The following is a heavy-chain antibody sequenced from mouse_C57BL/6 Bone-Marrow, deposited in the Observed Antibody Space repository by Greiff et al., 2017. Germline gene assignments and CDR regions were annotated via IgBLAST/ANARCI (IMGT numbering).Heavy chain of an antibody. J-gene: IGHJ1*03. CDR2: SRNKANDYTT. Sequence: EVKLMESGGGLVQSGRSLRLSCATSGFTFSDFYMEWVRQAPGKGLEWIAASRNKANDYTTEYSASVKGRFIVSRDSSQSILYRQMNALRAEDTAIYYCARDLYGSSYGGYCDVWGTGTTVTVSS. D-gene: IGHD1-1*01. CDR1: GFTFSDFY. CDR3: ARDLYGSSYGGYCDV. V-gene: IGHV7-1*01.